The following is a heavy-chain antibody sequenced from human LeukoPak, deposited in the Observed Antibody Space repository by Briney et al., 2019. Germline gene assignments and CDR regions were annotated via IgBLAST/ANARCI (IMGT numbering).Heavy chain of an antibody. Sequence: SETLSLTCAVYGGSFSGYYWSWIRQPPGKGLEWIGEINHSGSTNYNPSLKSRVTISVDTSKNQFSLKLSSVTAADTAVYYCARFTLGYYYYYMDVWGKGTTVTVSS. CDR3: ARFTLGYYYYYMDV. CDR1: GGSFSGYY. CDR2: INHSGST. D-gene: IGHD7-27*01. V-gene: IGHV4-34*01. J-gene: IGHJ6*03.